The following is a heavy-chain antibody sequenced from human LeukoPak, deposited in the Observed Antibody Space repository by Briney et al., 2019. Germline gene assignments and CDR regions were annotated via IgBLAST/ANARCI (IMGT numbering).Heavy chain of an antibody. J-gene: IGHJ4*02. V-gene: IGHV3-23*01. CDR1: GFTFSSYA. CDR3: AKVIGNSSSWFDY. Sequence: GGSLRLSCEASGFTFSSYAMSWVRQAPGKGLEWVSAISGSGGSTYYADSVKGRFTISRDNSKNTLYLQMNSLRAEDTAVYYCAKVIGNSSSWFDYWGQGTMVTVSS. CDR2: ISGSGGST. D-gene: IGHD6-13*01.